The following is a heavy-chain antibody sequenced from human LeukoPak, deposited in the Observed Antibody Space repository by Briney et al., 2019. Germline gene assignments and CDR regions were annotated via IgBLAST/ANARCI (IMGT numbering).Heavy chain of an antibody. Sequence: SVKVSCKASGGTFISYAISWVRQAPGQGLEWMGGIIPIFGTANYAQKFQGRVTITADESTSTAYMELSSLRSEDTAVYYCARPKYDFWSAPTGTYFDYWGQGTLVTVSS. D-gene: IGHD3-3*01. CDR3: ARPKYDFWSAPTGTYFDY. CDR2: IIPIFGTA. V-gene: IGHV1-69*13. J-gene: IGHJ4*02. CDR1: GGTFISYA.